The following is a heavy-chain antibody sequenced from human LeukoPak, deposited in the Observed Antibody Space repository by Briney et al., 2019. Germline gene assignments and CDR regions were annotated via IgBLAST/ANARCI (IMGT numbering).Heavy chain of an antibody. CDR3: ARWQSGTSSEMFDY. CDR2: INPSGGGT. Sequence: ASVKVSCKASGGTFHNYAITWLRQAPGQGLEWMGVINPSGGGTTYAQKSQGRVTMTRDTSTSTVYMELSSLRSEDTAVYYCARWQSGTSSEMFDYWGQGTLVTVSS. CDR1: GGTFHNYA. D-gene: IGHD6-6*01. J-gene: IGHJ4*02. V-gene: IGHV1-46*02.